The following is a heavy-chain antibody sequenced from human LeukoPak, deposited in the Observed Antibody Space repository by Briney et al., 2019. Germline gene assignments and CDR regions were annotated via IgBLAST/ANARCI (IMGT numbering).Heavy chain of an antibody. CDR2: ISGSGGST. J-gene: IGHJ4*02. CDR3: AKVKAFSSGWYYFDS. Sequence: GGSLRLSCAASGFTFSTYAMSWVRQAPGKRLEWVSAISGSGGSTYYGDSVKGRFTISRDNSKNTLYLQMNSLRVEDTAAYYCAKVKAFSSGWYYFDSWGQGTLVTVSS. D-gene: IGHD6-19*01. CDR1: GFTFSTYA. V-gene: IGHV3-23*01.